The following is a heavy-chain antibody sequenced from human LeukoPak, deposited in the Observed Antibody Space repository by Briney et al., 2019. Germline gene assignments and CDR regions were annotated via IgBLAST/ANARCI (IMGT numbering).Heavy chain of an antibody. Sequence: SETLSPTCAVYGGSFSGYYWSWIRQPPGKGLEWIGETNHSGSTNYNPSLKSRVTISVDTSKNQFSLKLSSVTAADTAVYYCARPLAYCGGDCYTPDAFDIWGQGTMVTVSS. CDR3: ARPLAYCGGDCYTPDAFDI. V-gene: IGHV4-34*01. CDR1: GGSFSGYY. J-gene: IGHJ3*02. D-gene: IGHD2-21*02. CDR2: TNHSGST.